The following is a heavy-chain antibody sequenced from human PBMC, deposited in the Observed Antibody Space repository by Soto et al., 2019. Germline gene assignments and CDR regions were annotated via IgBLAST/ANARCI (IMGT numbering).Heavy chain of an antibody. Sequence: QVQLVESGGGVVQPGRSLRLSCAASGFTFSSYGMHWVRQAPCKGLEWVAAIWYDGSNKYYADSVKGRFTISRDNSKNTLYLQMNSLRAEDTAVYYCARDQLPYYYDSSGLYWGQGTLVTVSS. D-gene: IGHD3-22*01. CDR2: IWYDGSNK. CDR3: ARDQLPYYYDSSGLY. J-gene: IGHJ4*02. CDR1: GFTFSSYG. V-gene: IGHV3-33*01.